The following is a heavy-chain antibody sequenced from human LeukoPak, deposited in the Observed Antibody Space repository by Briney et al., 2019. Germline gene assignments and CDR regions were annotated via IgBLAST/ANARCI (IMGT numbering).Heavy chain of an antibody. CDR3: AKDSGTAMVLYYFDY. D-gene: IGHD4/OR15-4a*01. Sequence: GGSLRLSCAASGFTFSSYAMSWVRQAPGKGLEWVSAISGSGGSTYYADSVKGRFTISRDNSKNTLYLQVNSLRAEDTAVYYCAKDSGTAMVLYYFDYWGQGTLVTVSS. CDR2: ISGSGGST. V-gene: IGHV3-23*01. CDR1: GFTFSSYA. J-gene: IGHJ4*02.